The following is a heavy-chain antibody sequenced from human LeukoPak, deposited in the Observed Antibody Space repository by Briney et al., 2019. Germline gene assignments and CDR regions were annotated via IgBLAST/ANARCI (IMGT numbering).Heavy chain of an antibody. Sequence: GGSLRLSCAASGFTFSSYWMSWVRQAPGKGLEWVANIKQDGSEKYYVDSVKGRFTISRDNAKNSLYLRMNSLRAEDTAVYYCASLKVPAAISYYYGMDVWGQGTTVTVSS. CDR3: ASLKVPAAISYYYGMDV. CDR2: IKQDGSEK. J-gene: IGHJ6*02. D-gene: IGHD2-2*02. CDR1: GFTFSSYW. V-gene: IGHV3-7*01.